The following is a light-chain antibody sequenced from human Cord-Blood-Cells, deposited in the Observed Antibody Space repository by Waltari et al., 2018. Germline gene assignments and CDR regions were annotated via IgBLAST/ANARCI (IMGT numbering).Light chain of an antibody. V-gene: IGKV3-20*01. CDR1: PSVSSSY. CDR3: QQYGSSPYT. CDR2: GAS. J-gene: IGKJ2*01. Sequence: IVLTYPRGTLSLSHGERYTLSCRASPSVSSSYLAWYQQKPGQAPRLLIYGASSRATGIPDRFSGSGSGTDFTLTISRLEPEDFAVYYCQQYGSSPYTFGQGTKLEIK.